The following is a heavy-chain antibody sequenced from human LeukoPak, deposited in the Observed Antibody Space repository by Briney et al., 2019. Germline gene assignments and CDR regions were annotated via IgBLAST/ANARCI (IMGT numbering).Heavy chain of an antibody. D-gene: IGHD6-6*01. CDR1: GFTFSNYW. V-gene: IGHV3-23*01. CDR3: AKWKYSNSGIDDY. CDR2: ISGSGDNT. J-gene: IGHJ4*02. Sequence: PGGSLRLSCAASGFTFSNYWMTWVRQAPGKGLEWVSVISGSGDNTYYADSVKGRFTISRVNSKNMLYLQMNSLRAEDTAVYYCAKWKYSNSGIDDYWGQGTLVTVSS.